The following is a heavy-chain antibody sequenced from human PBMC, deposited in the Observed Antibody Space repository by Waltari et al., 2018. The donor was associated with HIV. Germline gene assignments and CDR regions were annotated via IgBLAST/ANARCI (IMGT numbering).Heavy chain of an antibody. CDR3: ARATGDSPFDY. V-gene: IGHV4-61*02. CDR2: IYTSRSN. J-gene: IGHJ4*02. CDR1: GGSISSGSYY. Sequence: QVQLQESGPGLVKPSQTLSLTCTVSGGSISSGSYYWSWIRQPAGKGLEWIGRIYTSRSNNYNPSLKSRVTISVDTSKNQLSLKLSSVTAADTAVYYCARATGDSPFDYWGQGTLVTVSS. D-gene: IGHD4-17*01.